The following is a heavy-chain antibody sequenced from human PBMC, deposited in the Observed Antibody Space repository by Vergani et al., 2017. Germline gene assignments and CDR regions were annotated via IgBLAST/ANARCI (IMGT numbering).Heavy chain of an antibody. CDR2: IYLGGTT. CDR1: GDSMNNYY. V-gene: IGHV4-59*01. Sequence: QVHLQEAGPGLVKPSETLSLTCTVSGDSMNNYYWNWIRQTPGQGLEWIGYIYLGGTTTYNPSLESRVSLSADTSKNQFSLHLTSVTAADAAVYYCARSPLPNCGGDCSPFGRWGQRILVTVSS. D-gene: IGHD2-21*01. CDR3: ARSPLPNCGGDCSPFGR. J-gene: IGHJ5*02.